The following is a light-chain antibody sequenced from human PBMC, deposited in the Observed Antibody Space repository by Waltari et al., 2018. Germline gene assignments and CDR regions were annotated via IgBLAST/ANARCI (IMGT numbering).Light chain of an antibody. CDR1: SGHSSNI. J-gene: IGLJ3*02. Sequence: QLVVTQSPSASAPLGASVKLTCTLSSGHSSNIVAWLQQRPEKGPRHLMKVNSDGSHIKGDDIPDRFSGSSSGAERYLTISSLQPDDEADYYCQTGGHGTWVFGGGTTLTVL. CDR3: QTGGHGTWV. CDR2: VNSDGSH. V-gene: IGLV4-69*01.